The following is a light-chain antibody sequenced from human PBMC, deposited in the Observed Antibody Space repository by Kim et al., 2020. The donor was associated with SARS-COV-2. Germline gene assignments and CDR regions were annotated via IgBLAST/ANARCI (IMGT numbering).Light chain of an antibody. Sequence: EIVMTQSPAPLSVSPGERATLSCRASQSVSSNLAWYQQKPDQAPRLLIYGASTRATGIPARFSGSGSGTEFTLTISSLQSEDFAVYYCQQYNNWPWTFGQGTKVDIK. CDR2: GAS. V-gene: IGKV3-15*01. CDR3: QQYNNWPWT. CDR1: QSVSSN. J-gene: IGKJ1*01.